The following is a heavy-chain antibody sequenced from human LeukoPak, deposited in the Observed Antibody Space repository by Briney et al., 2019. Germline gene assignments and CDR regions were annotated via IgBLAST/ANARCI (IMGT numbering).Heavy chain of an antibody. CDR1: GGSISSSSYY. Sequence: PSETLSLTCTVSGGSISSSSYYWGWIRQPPGKGLEWIGSIYYSGSTYYNPSLKSRVTISVDTSKNQFSLKLSSVTAADTAVYYCARLAATKDAFDIWGQGTMVTVSS. CDR2: IYYSGST. D-gene: IGHD6-6*01. V-gene: IGHV4-39*01. J-gene: IGHJ3*02. CDR3: ARLAATKDAFDI.